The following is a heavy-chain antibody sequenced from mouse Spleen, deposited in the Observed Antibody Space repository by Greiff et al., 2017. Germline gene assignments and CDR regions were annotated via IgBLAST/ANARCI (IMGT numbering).Heavy chain of an antibody. CDR1: GFTFSDYG. CDR2: ISSGSSTI. CDR3: ARDYYGSSYWFAY. J-gene: IGHJ3*01. Sequence: EVQRVESGGGLVKPGGSLKLSCAASGFTFSDYGMHWVRQAPEKGLAWVAYISSGSSTIYYADTVKGRFTISRDNAKNTLFLQMTSLRSEDTAMYYCARDYYGSSYWFAYWGQGTLVTVSA. V-gene: IGHV5-17*01. D-gene: IGHD1-1*01.